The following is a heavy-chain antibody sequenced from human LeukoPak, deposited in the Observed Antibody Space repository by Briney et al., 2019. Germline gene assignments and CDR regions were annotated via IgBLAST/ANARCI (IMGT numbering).Heavy chain of an antibody. J-gene: IGHJ6*02. CDR2: ISFDGGSR. V-gene: IGHV3-30-3*01. Sequence: PGRSLRLSCAASGFTVSTYGMHWVRQAPGKGLEWVAVISFDGGSRYYADSVKNRFTISRDNSKNTLYVEMNSLRAEDMAVYYCARDFKEYAMDVWGQGTTVTVSS. CDR1: GFTVSTYG. CDR3: ARDFKEYAMDV.